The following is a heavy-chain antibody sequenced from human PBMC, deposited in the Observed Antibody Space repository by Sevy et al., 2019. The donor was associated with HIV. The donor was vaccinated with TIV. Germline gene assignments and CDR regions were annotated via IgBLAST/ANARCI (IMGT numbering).Heavy chain of an antibody. J-gene: IGHJ4*02. CDR2: TYYRSKWYT. CDR1: GDSVSSNRAA. V-gene: IGHV6-1*01. Sequence: SQTLSLTCVISGDSVSSNRAAWNWIRQSPSRGLEWLGRTYYRSKWYTDYAVSVKSRITINPDTSKNLVSLQLNSVTPEDTAVYYCTRGAHSLDYWGQGTLVTVSS. D-gene: IGHD2-15*01. CDR3: TRGAHSLDY.